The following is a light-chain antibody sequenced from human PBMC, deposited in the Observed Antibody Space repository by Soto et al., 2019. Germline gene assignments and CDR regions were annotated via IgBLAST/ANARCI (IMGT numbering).Light chain of an antibody. Sequence: QSVLTQPPSASGTPGQRVTISCSGSSSNIGSNYVYWYHQLPGTAPKLVIYRNNQRPSGVPDRISGSKSGTSASLAISGLQSEDEGDYYCATWDETLNGGVFGGGTKVTVL. J-gene: IGLJ3*02. CDR3: ATWDETLNGGV. V-gene: IGLV1-47*01. CDR2: RNN. CDR1: SSNIGSNY.